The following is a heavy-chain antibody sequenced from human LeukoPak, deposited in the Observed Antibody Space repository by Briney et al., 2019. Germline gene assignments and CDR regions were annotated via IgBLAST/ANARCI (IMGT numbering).Heavy chain of an antibody. D-gene: IGHD6-19*01. Sequence: GGSLRLSCAASGFTFSSYSMNWVRQAPGKGLEWVAVISYDGSNKYYADSVKGRFTISRDNSKNTLYLQMNSLRAEDTAVYYCARGSHAVAGIYVYWGQGTLVTVSS. CDR2: ISYDGSNK. CDR3: ARGSHAVAGIYVY. CDR1: GFTFSSYS. V-gene: IGHV3-30*03. J-gene: IGHJ4*02.